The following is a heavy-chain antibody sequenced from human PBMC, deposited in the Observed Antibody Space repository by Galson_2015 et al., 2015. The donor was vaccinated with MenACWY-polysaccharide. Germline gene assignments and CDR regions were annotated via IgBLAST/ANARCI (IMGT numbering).Heavy chain of an antibody. D-gene: IGHD2/OR15-2a*01. V-gene: IGHV3-30*18. Sequence: SLRLSCAVSGFTFSSYGMHWVRQAPGKGLEWVAVVSYNGNKKYYADSVKGRFTISRDNSKNTLYLQMDSLRAEDTALYYCAKEFDNREDAFDIWGQGTMVTVSS. CDR2: VSYNGNKK. CDR3: AKEFDNREDAFDI. J-gene: IGHJ3*02. CDR1: GFTFSSYG.